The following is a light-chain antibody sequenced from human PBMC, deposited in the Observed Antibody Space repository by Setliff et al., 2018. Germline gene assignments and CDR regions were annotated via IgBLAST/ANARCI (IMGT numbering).Light chain of an antibody. CDR3: QQYYKTPLT. V-gene: IGKV4-1*01. J-gene: IGKJ1*01. CDR1: QSIFYSSNNRNY. Sequence: DIVMTQSPDSLAVSLGERATINCKSSQSIFYSSNNRNYLAWYQQKPGQPPKLLISWASTRQSGVPDRFGGSGSGADFTLTISSLHAEDVAVYFCQQYYKTPLTFGQGTKV. CDR2: WAS.